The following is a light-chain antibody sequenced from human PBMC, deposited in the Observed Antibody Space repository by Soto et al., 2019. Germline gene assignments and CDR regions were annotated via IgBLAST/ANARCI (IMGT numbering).Light chain of an antibody. CDR3: QQRRNWYT. CDR2: DAS. J-gene: IGKJ2*01. V-gene: IGKV3-11*01. Sequence: EFVLTQSPATLSLSPGERVTLSCRASQSISRSLAWYQHKPGQAPRLLIYDASHRATGVPDRFSGSGSGTDFTLTISSLEPEDFAVYYCQQRRNWYTFGQGTKLEIK. CDR1: QSISRS.